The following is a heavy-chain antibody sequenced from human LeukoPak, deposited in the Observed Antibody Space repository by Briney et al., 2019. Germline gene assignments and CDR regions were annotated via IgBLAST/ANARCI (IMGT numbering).Heavy chain of an antibody. CDR3: AKDDWGPAY. CDR1: GFAFGRSW. CDR2: MEEDGTRK. D-gene: IGHD3-9*01. Sequence: GGSLRLSYAASGFAFGRSWMSWARQAPGKGLEWVANMEEDGTRKYYLDSVEGRFTISRDNAKNTVFLQMNSLRVEDTAVYYCAKDDWGPAYWGQGTLVTVSS. V-gene: IGHV3-7*01. J-gene: IGHJ4*02.